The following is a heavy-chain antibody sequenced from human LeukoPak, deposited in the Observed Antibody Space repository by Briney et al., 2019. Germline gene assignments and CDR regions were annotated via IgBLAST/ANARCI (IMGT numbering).Heavy chain of an antibody. Sequence: PGGSLRLSCAASGFTFSSYEMNWVRQAPGKGLEWVSYISSSGSTIYYADSVKGRFTISRDNAKNSLYLQMNSLRAEDTAVYYCARGENYYGSGSYYKPVDYWGQGTLVTVSS. CDR2: ISSSGSTI. J-gene: IGHJ4*02. V-gene: IGHV3-48*03. CDR3: ARGENYYGSGSYYKPVDY. CDR1: GFTFSSYE. D-gene: IGHD3-10*01.